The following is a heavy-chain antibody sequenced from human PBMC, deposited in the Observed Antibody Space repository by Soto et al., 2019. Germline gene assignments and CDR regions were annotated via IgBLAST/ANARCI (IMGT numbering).Heavy chain of an antibody. Sequence: QVQLVQSGAEVKKPGASVKVSCKASGYTFASYAISWMRQAPGQGLEWMGWISSYNGNTNYAQKLQGRVTMTTDTSTSTAYRELMSLRSDVTAVYYCARDPPPPDYWGQGTLVTVSS. CDR3: ARDPPPPDY. CDR2: ISSYNGNT. J-gene: IGHJ4*02. V-gene: IGHV1-18*01. CDR1: GYTFASYA.